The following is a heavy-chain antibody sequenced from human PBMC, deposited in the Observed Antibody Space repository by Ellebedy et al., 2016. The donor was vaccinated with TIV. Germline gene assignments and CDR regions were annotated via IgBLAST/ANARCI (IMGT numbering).Heavy chain of an antibody. Sequence: SETLSLTXTVSGGSISSSSYYWGWIRQHPGKGLEWIGYIYYSGSTYYNPSLKSRVTISVDTSKNQFSLKLSSVTAADTAVYYCARGIKGRQGIVVITSFDYWGQGTLVTVSS. CDR2: IYYSGST. CDR3: ARGIKGRQGIVVITSFDY. CDR1: GGSISSSSYY. V-gene: IGHV4-31*03. J-gene: IGHJ4*02. D-gene: IGHD3-22*01.